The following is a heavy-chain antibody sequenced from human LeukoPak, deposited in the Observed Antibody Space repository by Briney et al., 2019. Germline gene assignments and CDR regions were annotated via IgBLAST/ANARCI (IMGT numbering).Heavy chain of an antibody. CDR1: GDSIRSSDYY. D-gene: IGHD3-22*01. CDR2: IYYSGTT. V-gene: IGHV4-39*02. J-gene: IGHJ2*01. Sequence: PSETLSLTCTVSGDSIRSSDYYWGWIRQPPGKGLEWIASIYYSGTTHYNPSHQSRVTMSVDTSKNQFSLRLSSVTTADTAVYYCARDPHFNYYDSSGYYSRHWYFDLWGRGTLVTVSS. CDR3: ARDPHFNYYDSSGYYSRHWYFDL.